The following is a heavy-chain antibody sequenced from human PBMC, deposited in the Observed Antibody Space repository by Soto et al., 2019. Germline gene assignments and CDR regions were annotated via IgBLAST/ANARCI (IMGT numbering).Heavy chain of an antibody. CDR3: ARGPRILVGSTSSFDY. CDR1: GFSFSSYS. Sequence: GGSLRLSCAASGFSFSSYSMNWVRQAPGKGLEWVSSITSSSTYVYYADSVKGRFTISRDNAKNSLYLQVNSLRAEDTAVYYCARGPRILVGSTSSFDYWGQGTLLTVSS. J-gene: IGHJ4*02. D-gene: IGHD1-26*01. V-gene: IGHV3-21*01. CDR2: ITSSSTYV.